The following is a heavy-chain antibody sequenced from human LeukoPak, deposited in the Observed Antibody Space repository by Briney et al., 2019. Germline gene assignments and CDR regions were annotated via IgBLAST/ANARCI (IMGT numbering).Heavy chain of an antibody. CDR3: ARGNYYGSGCDF. Sequence: GGSLRLSCAASGFTFSNYGMHWVRQAQGKGLEWVAFIYYHGNNKNYADFVKGRFTISRDNSKNTLFLQMNSLRAEDTAVYYCARGNYYGSGCDFWGQGSLVTVSS. V-gene: IGHV3-30*02. CDR1: GFTFSNYG. D-gene: IGHD3-10*01. CDR2: IYYHGNNK. J-gene: IGHJ4*02.